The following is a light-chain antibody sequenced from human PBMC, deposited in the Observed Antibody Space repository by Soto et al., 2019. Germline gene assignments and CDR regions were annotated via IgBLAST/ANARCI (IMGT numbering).Light chain of an antibody. Sequence: DFQMTQSPSSLPASVGDRVTITCRAGQSISSNLNWYQQRPGKAPELLIFAASSLQSGVPSRFSGSGSRTDFTLTISSLQHADFATYYCQQSYSTPFTFGPGTRVDLK. V-gene: IGKV1-39*01. CDR2: AAS. J-gene: IGKJ3*01. CDR1: QSISSN. CDR3: QQSYSTPFT.